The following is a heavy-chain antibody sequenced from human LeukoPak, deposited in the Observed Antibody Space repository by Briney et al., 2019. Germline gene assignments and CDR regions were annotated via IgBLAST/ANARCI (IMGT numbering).Heavy chain of an antibody. J-gene: IGHJ4*02. D-gene: IGHD3-3*01. CDR1: GGSISSYY. CDR3: ARSIVDRITIFGVVIPQSFDY. Sequence: PSETLSLTCTVSGGSISSYYWSWIRQPPGKGLERIGYIYYSGSTNYNPSLKSRVTISVDTSKNQFSLKLSSVTAADTAVYYCARSIVDRITIFGVVIPQSFDYWGQGTLVTVSS. V-gene: IGHV4-59*08. CDR2: IYYSGST.